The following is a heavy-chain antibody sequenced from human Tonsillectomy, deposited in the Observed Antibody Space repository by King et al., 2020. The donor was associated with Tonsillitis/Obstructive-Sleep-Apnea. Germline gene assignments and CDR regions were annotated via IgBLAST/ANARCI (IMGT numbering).Heavy chain of an antibody. V-gene: IGHV3-23*04. CDR2: LSGSGGTT. D-gene: IGHD3-16*01. CDR1: GFIFSSYA. CDR3: AKFASRGDAFDF. Sequence: VQLVESGGGLVQPGGSLRLSCAASGFIFSSYAMTWVRQAPGKGLVWVSALSGSGGTTYYADSVKGRFTFSRDNSKNTLYLQMNSLRAEDTAVYYCAKFASRGDAFDFWGQGTMVTVSS. J-gene: IGHJ3*01.